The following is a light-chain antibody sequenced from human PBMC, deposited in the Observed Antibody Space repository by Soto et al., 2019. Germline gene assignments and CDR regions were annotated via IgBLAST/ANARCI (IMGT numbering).Light chain of an antibody. CDR2: DVN. CDR1: SSDIGAYNF. V-gene: IGLV2-14*03. Sequence: QSALTQPASVSGSPGQSSTISCTGTSSDIGAYNFVSWYQQHPGKAPKLMLYDVNIRPSGVSNRFSGSKSGNTASLTISGLQAEDEADYYCTSWTTRTTTIFGGGNKVTVL. J-gene: IGLJ2*01. CDR3: TSWTTRTTTI.